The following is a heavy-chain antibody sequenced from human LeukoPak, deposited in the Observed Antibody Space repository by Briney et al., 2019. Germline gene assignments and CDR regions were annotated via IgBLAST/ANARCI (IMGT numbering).Heavy chain of an antibody. J-gene: IGHJ4*02. CDR2: ISAYNGNT. V-gene: IGHV1-18*01. Sequence: ASVKVSCKASGYTFTSYGISWVRQAPGQGLEWMGWISAYNGNTNYAQKLQGRVTMNTDTSTSTAYMELRSLRSDDTAVYYCARHHYYDILTGYYPFDYWGQGTLVTVSS. CDR3: ARHHYYDILTGYYPFDY. CDR1: GYTFTSYG. D-gene: IGHD3-9*01.